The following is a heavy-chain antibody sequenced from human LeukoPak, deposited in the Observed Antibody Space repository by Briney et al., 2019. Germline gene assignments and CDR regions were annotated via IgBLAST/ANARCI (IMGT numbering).Heavy chain of an antibody. D-gene: IGHD3-10*01. CDR2: FDPEDGET. CDR3: ATDSYGSGSPFDY. CDR1: GYTLTELS. Sequence: ASVKVSCKVSGYTLTELSMHWVRQAPGKRLEWMGGFDPEDGETIYAQKFQGRVTMTEDTSTDTAYMELSSLRSEDTAVYYCATDSYGSGSPFDYWGQGTLVTVSS. V-gene: IGHV1-24*01. J-gene: IGHJ4*02.